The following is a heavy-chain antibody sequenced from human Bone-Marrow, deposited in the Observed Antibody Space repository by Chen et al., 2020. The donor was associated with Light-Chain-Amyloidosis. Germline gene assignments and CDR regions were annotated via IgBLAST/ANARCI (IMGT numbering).Heavy chain of an antibody. D-gene: IGHD2-15*01. V-gene: IGHV4-34*01. CDR1: GGSFSGYY. J-gene: IGHJ4*02. CDR2: VNHRGTT. Sequence: QVQLQQWGAGLLKPSETLSLTCAVYGGSFSGYYWNWIRQTPGKGLEWIGEVNHRGTTNYNPSLKSRVTMSVDTSSNQFSLNLTSVTAADTALYYCARNSPHYCSGISCTNFDFWGQGTLVSVSS. CDR3: ARNSPHYCSGISCTNFDF.